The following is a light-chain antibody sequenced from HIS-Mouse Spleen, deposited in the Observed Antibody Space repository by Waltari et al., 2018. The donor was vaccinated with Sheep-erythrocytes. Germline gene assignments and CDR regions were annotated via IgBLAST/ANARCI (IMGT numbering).Light chain of an antibody. V-gene: IGLV2-8*01. CDR2: EVS. CDR1: SSDVGGYNY. Sequence: QSALTQPPSASGSPGQSVTISCTGTSSDVGGYNYVPWYQQHPGKAPKLMIYEVSKRPSGVPDRFSGSKSGNTASLAISGLQSEDEADYYCAAWDDSLNCVVFGGGTKLTVL. J-gene: IGLJ2*01. CDR3: AAWDDSLNCVV.